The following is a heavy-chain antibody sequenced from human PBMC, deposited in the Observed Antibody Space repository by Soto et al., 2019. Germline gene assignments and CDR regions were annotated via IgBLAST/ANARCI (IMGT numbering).Heavy chain of an antibody. V-gene: IGHV1-18*01. CDR1: GYTLTSYG. Sequence: SVKGSCKGSGYTLTSYGISCLRQAPGQGLEGMGWISAYNGNTNYAQKLQGRVTMTTDTSTSTAYMELRSLRSDDTAVYYCATQKAYCSSTSCYVVWGQGTLVTVSS. D-gene: IGHD2-2*01. J-gene: IGHJ4*02. CDR2: ISAYNGNT. CDR3: ATQKAYCSSTSCYVV.